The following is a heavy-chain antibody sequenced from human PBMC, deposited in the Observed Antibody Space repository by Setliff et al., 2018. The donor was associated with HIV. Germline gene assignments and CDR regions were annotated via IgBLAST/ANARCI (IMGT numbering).Heavy chain of an antibody. V-gene: IGHV3-7*02. J-gene: IGHJ4*02. D-gene: IGHD5-18*01. Sequence: GGSLRLSCAASGFTFSTYWMSWVRQAPGKGLEWMAKIKQDGSEKYYVDSVKGRFTISRDNAKNSLYLQMNSLRAEDTAVYYCARVGTDMAIEGYYFDYWGQGTLVTVSS. CDR3: ARVGTDMAIEGYYFDY. CDR2: IKQDGSEK. CDR1: GFTFSTYW.